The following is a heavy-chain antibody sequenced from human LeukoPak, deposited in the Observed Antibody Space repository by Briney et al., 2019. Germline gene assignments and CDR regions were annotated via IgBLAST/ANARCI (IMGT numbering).Heavy chain of an antibody. J-gene: IGHJ4*02. CDR1: GFTFNSYA. Sequence: GGSLRLSCAASGFTFNSYAMSWVRQAPGKGLEWVSAISGSGGSTYYADSVKGRFTISRDNSKNTLYLQMNSLRAEDTAVYYCAKAPGGVRGIFDYWGQGNLVTVSS. CDR2: ISGSGGST. CDR3: AKAPGGVRGIFDY. D-gene: IGHD3-10*01. V-gene: IGHV3-23*01.